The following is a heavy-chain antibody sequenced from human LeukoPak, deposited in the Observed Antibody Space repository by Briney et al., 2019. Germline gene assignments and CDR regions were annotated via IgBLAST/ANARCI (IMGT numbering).Heavy chain of an antibody. Sequence: PSETLSLTCTVSGGSVSSGSYYWSWIRQPPGKGLEWIGYIYYSGSTNYNPSLKSRVTISVDTSKNQFSLKLSSVTAADTAVYYCARTPHYDFWSGYYSYYYYGMDVWGQGTTVTVS. D-gene: IGHD3-3*01. CDR1: GGSVSSGSYY. J-gene: IGHJ6*02. CDR2: IYYSGST. CDR3: ARTPHYDFWSGYYSYYYYGMDV. V-gene: IGHV4-61*01.